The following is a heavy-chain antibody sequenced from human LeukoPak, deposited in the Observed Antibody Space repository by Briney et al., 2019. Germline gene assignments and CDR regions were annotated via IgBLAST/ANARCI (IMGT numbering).Heavy chain of an antibody. V-gene: IGHV4-61*02. Sequence: MTSETLSLTCTVSGASISSGSNSWGWIRQPAGKGLEWIGRINTSGTTNYNPSLKSRVIILIDTAKNHFSLNLTSVTAADTAVYYCARVVRGVIQYWGQGTLVTVSS. CDR1: GASISSGSNS. CDR2: INTSGTT. CDR3: ARVVRGVIQY. D-gene: IGHD3-10*01. J-gene: IGHJ4*02.